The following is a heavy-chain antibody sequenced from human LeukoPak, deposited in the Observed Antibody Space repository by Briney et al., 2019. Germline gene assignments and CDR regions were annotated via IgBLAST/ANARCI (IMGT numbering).Heavy chain of an antibody. Sequence: SETLSLTCGVSGGSINSGTYSWTWMRQPPGKGLEWIGYIYNSGSTFNNPSLNSRVTISVDTSKNQFSLKLSSVTAADTAMYYCAREGGNCSGGSCYSGAFDIWGQGTLVTVSS. CDR1: GGSINSGTYS. V-gene: IGHV4-30-4*07. CDR3: AREGGNCSGGSCYSGAFDI. J-gene: IGHJ3*02. D-gene: IGHD2-15*01. CDR2: IYNSGST.